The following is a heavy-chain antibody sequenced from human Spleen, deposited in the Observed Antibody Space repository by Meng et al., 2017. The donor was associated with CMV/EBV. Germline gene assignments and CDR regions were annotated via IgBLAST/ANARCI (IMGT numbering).Heavy chain of an antibody. Sequence: GGSLRLSCAASGFTFSSYAMSWVRQAPGKGLEWVSAISNSGGNTYYADSVKGRFTISRDNSKNTLYLQMNSLRAEDTAVYYCAKDLYSYGYSYFDYWGQGTLVTVSS. D-gene: IGHD5-18*01. V-gene: IGHV3-23*01. CDR3: AKDLYSYGYSYFDY. CDR1: GFTFSSYA. J-gene: IGHJ4*02. CDR2: ISNSGGNT.